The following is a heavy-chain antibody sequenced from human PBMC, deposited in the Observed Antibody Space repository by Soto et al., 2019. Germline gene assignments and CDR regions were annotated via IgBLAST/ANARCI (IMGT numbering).Heavy chain of an antibody. CDR1: GFTFSSYA. J-gene: IGHJ4*02. Sequence: GGSLRLSCAASGFTFSSYAMHWVCQAPGKGLEWVAVISYDGSNKYYADSVKGRFTISRDNSKNTLYLQMNSLRAEDTAVYYCARVGIAAKAFDYWGQGTLVTVSS. D-gene: IGHD6-13*01. CDR2: ISYDGSNK. CDR3: ARVGIAAKAFDY. V-gene: IGHV3-30-3*01.